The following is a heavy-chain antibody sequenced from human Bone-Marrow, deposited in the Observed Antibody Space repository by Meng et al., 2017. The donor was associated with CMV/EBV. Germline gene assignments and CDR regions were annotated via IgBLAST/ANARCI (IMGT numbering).Heavy chain of an antibody. D-gene: IGHD1-20*01. CDR1: GYTFTGYY. CDR2: INPSGGST. V-gene: IGHV1-46*01. CDR3: ARRGYNWNWFDP. J-gene: IGHJ5*02. Sequence: ASVKVSCKASGYTFTGYYMHWVRQAPGQGLEWMGIINPSGGSTSHAQKFQGRVTMTRDTSTSTVYMELSSLRSEDTAVYYCARRGYNWNWFDPWGQGTLVTVSS.